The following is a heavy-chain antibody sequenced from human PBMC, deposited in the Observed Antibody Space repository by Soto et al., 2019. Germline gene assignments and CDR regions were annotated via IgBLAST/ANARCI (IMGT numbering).Heavy chain of an antibody. CDR3: AREDMSGTFHFDY. D-gene: IGHD1-26*01. CDR2: VYRSGTT. Sequence: SETLSLTCPLSGASMTCSSYYWGWIRQPPGKGLEWFGYVYRSGTTNSNPALKSRVTVSEDKWKNQFSLSLDSVTAADTAVYYCAREDMSGTFHFDYWGPGIQVTVSS. CDR1: GASMTCSSYY. J-gene: IGHJ4*02. V-gene: IGHV4-61*05.